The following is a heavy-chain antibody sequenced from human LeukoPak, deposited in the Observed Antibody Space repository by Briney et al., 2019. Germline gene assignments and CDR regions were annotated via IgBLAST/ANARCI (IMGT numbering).Heavy chain of an antibody. CDR2: ISSSSSYI. J-gene: IGHJ4*02. D-gene: IGHD6-13*01. V-gene: IGHV3-21*01. CDR1: GFTFSRYW. CDR3: ARDGSYSSSWYFDY. Sequence: GGSLRLSCTASGFTFSRYWMTWVRQAPGKGLEWVSSISSSSSYIYYADSVKGRFTISRDNAKNSLYLQMNSLRAEDTAVYYCARDGSYSSSWYFDYWGQGTLVTVSS.